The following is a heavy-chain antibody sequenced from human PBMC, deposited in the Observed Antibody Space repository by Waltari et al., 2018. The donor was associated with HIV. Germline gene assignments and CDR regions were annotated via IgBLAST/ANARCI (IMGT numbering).Heavy chain of an antibody. CDR3: ARDKYRYCSGGSCYYYGMDV. Sequence: EVQLVESGGGLIQPGGSLRLSCAASGFTVSSNYMSWVRQAPGKGLEWVSVIYSGGSTYYADSVKGRFTISRDNSKNTLYLQMNSLRAEDTAVYYCARDKYRYCSGGSCYYYGMDVWGQGTTVTVSS. CDR1: GFTVSSNY. CDR2: IYSGGST. J-gene: IGHJ6*02. V-gene: IGHV3-53*01. D-gene: IGHD2-15*01.